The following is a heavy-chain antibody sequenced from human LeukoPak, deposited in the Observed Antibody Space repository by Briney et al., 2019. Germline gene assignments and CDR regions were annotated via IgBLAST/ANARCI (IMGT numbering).Heavy chain of an antibody. Sequence: SETLSLTCTVSGGSISDYYWSWIRQSPGKGLEWIGYIYDSGATNYNPSLRSRLTIPMDTSKTQVSLKMTSVTAADTAVYYCARDRAAFYYASGLAYWGQGILVTVSS. D-gene: IGHD3-10*01. J-gene: IGHJ4*02. V-gene: IGHV4-59*01. CDR1: GGSISDYY. CDR2: IYDSGAT. CDR3: ARDRAAFYYASGLAY.